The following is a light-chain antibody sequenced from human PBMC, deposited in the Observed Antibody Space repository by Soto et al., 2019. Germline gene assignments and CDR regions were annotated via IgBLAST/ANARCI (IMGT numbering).Light chain of an antibody. CDR2: DVS. J-gene: IGLJ2*01. V-gene: IGLV2-14*01. Sequence: QSALTQPASVSGSPGQSITLSCTGTNSDVGGYNFVSWYQQHPGKAPKLMIYDVSNRPSGVSNRFSGSKSGNTASLTISGLQTEDEADYYCSSYTSISTLVFGGGTKVTV. CDR3: SSYTSISTLV. CDR1: NSDVGGYNF.